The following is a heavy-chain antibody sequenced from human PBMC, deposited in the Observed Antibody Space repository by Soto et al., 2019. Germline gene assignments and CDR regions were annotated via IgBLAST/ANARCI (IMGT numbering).Heavy chain of an antibody. CDR3: ARDRSQGYCTNGVCYVPFGMDV. J-gene: IGHJ6*02. CDR1: GFTVSSNY. CDR2: IYSGGST. D-gene: IGHD2-8*01. V-gene: IGHV3-53*01. Sequence: GGSLRLSCAASGFTVSSNYMSWVRQAPGKGLEWVSVIYSGGSTYYADSVKGRFTISRDNSKNTLYLQMNSLRAEDTAVYYCARDRSQGYCTNGVCYVPFGMDVWGQGTTVTVSS.